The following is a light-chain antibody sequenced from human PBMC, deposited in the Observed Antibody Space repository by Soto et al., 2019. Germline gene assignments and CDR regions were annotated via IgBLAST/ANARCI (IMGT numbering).Light chain of an antibody. CDR3: QQYTNWPKT. CDR1: QSVSNN. J-gene: IGKJ1*01. CDR2: GAS. V-gene: IGKV3D-15*01. Sequence: EIVLTQSPGTLSLSPGERATLSCRASQSVSNNFLAWYQQKPGQAPRLLIYGASTRATGIPERFSGSGSGTEFTLTISSLQSEDFAVYYCQQYTNWPKTFGQGTKV.